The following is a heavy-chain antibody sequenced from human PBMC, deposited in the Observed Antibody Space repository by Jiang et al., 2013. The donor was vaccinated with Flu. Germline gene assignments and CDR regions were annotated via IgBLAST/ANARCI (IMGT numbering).Heavy chain of an antibody. V-gene: IGHV3-30-3*01. CDR3: ARERSTVTTEHSFDF. D-gene: IGHD4-17*01. CDR2: ISYDGIDR. Sequence: VQLLESGGGVVQPGRSLRVSCAASDFPFESSRMHWVRQAPGKGLEWVAVISYDGIDRYYADAVKGRFIIARDNSRKTMLLQMNNVEFDDTGVYYCARERSTVTTEHSFDFWGQGTLVTVTS. CDR1: DFPFESSR. J-gene: IGHJ4*02.